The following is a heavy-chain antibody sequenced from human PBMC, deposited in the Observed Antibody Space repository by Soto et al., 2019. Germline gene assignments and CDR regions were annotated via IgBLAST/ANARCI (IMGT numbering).Heavy chain of an antibody. V-gene: IGHV3-33*03. CDR3: VRGDGDRYDGHGYLGRH. D-gene: IGHD2-21*01. J-gene: IGHJ4*02. Sequence: PGGSLRLSCAASGFTFSSYGMHWVRQAPGKGLEWVAVIWYDGSNKYYADSVKGRFTISRDNAKNCLYLQMNSLRPEDTAFYYCVRGDGDRYDGHGYLGRHWGQGSLVTVSS. CDR2: IWYDGSNK. CDR1: GFTFSSYG.